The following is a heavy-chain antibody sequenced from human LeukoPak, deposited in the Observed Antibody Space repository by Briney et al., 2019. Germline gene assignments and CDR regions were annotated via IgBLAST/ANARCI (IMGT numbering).Heavy chain of an antibody. J-gene: IGHJ4*02. Sequence: PGGSLRLSCAASGFTFSDYYMSWIRQAPGKGLVWVSRINSDGSSTSYADSVKGRFTISRDNAKNTLYLQMNSLRAEDTAVYYCARDRRAVAGTGPFDYWGQGTLVTVSS. CDR1: GFTFSDYY. D-gene: IGHD6-19*01. V-gene: IGHV3-74*01. CDR3: ARDRRAVAGTGPFDY. CDR2: INSDGSST.